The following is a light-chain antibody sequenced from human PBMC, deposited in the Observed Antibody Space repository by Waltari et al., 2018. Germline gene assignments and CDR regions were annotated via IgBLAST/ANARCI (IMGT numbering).Light chain of an antibody. CDR3: QQYYSTPALT. CDR2: AAS. Sequence: DIQMPQSPSSLSASVGDRVTITCRASQGISNSLAWYQQKPGKAPKLLLYAASRLESGVPSRFSGSGSGTDYTLTISSLQPEDFATYYCQQYYSTPALTFGGGTKVEIK. CDR1: QGISNS. V-gene: IGKV1-NL1*01. J-gene: IGKJ4*01.